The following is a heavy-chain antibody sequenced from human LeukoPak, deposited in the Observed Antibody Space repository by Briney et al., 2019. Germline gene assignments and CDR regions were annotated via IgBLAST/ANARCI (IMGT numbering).Heavy chain of an antibody. J-gene: IGHJ4*02. Sequence: ASVKVSCKASGGTFSSYAISWVRQAPGQGLEWMGGIIPIFGTANYAQKFQGRVTITTDESTSTAYMELSSLRSEDTAVYYCARSLTGIDYYLDYWGQGTLVTVSS. CDR3: ARSLTGIDYYLDY. CDR2: IIPIFGTA. V-gene: IGHV1-69*05. CDR1: GGTFSSYA. D-gene: IGHD1-20*01.